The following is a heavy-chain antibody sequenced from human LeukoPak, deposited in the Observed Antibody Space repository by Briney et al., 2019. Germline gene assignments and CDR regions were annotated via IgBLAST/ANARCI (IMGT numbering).Heavy chain of an antibody. V-gene: IGHV3-7*01. D-gene: IGHD2-2*01. CDR3: ARVKLGYCSSTSCYPYYYYYYYMDV. CDR2: INQDGSEK. J-gene: IGHJ6*03. Sequence: GGSLRLSCAASVFTFSTSTMNWVRQAPGKGLEWVANINQDGSEKYYVDSVKGRFTIYRDNAKNSLYLQMNSLRAEDTAVYYCARVKLGYCSSTSCYPYYYYYYYMDVWGKGTTVTVSS. CDR1: VFTFSTST.